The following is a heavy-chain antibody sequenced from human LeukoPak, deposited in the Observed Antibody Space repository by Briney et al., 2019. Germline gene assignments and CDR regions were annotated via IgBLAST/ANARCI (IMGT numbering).Heavy chain of an antibody. CDR3: ARNSGLDY. D-gene: IGHD6-19*01. CDR1: GFTFSGYA. V-gene: IGHV3-30-3*01. Sequence: GGSLRLSCAASGFTFSGYAMHWVRQAPGKGLEWVAVISYDGSNKYYADSVKGRFTISRDNSKNTLYLQMNSLRAEDTAVYYCARNSGLDYWGQGTLVTVSS. CDR2: ISYDGSNK. J-gene: IGHJ4*02.